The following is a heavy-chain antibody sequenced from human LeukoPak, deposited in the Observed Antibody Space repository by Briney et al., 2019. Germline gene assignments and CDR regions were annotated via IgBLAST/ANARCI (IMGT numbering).Heavy chain of an antibody. CDR2: INAGNGNT. V-gene: IGHV1-3*01. D-gene: IGHD6-19*01. CDR1: GYTFTSYA. CDR3: AGQWLPPDNEYYCYGMDV. J-gene: IGHJ6*02. Sequence: ASVKVSCKASGYTFTSYAMHWVRQAPGQRLEWMGWINAGNGNTKYSQKFQGRVTITADESTSTAYMELSSLRSEDTAVYYCAGQWLPPDNEYYCYGMDVWGQGTTVTVSS.